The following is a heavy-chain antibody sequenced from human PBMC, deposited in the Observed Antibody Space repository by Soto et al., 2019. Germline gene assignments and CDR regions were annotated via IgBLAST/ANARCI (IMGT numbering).Heavy chain of an antibody. CDR1: GFTFSTYW. CDR3: LKGFDSGMDV. CDR2: IKQDGSEK. Sequence: GGSLRLSCSASGFTFSTYWMSWVRQAPGKGLEWVANIKQDGSEKYYVDSVRGRFTISRDTAKNSLYLQMNSLRAEDTAVYYSLKGFDSGMDVWGQGTTVTVSS. D-gene: IGHD2-15*01. J-gene: IGHJ6*02. V-gene: IGHV3-7*01.